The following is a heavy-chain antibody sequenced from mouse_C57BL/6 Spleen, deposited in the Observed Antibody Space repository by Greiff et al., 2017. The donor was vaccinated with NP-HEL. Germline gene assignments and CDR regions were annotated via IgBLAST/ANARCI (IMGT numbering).Heavy chain of an antibody. CDR2: IDPSDSYT. D-gene: IGHD1-1*01. V-gene: IGHV1-59*01. J-gene: IGHJ1*03. Sequence: QVQLQQPGAELVRPGTSVKLSCKASGYTFTSYWMHWVKQRPGQGLEWIGVIDPSDSYTNYNQKFKGKATLTVDTSSSTAYMQLSSLTSEDSAVYDCARRGYGSSYWYFEVWGTGTTVTVAT. CDR1: GYTFTSYW. CDR3: ARRGYGSSYWYFEV.